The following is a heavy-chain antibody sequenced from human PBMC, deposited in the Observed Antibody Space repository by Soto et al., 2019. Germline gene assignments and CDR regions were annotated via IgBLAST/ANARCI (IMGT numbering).Heavy chain of an antibody. CDR3: ARDSLYYYDSSGYDWFDP. CDR2: ISAYNGNT. Sequence: GASVKVSCKASGYTFTSYGISWVRQAPGQGLEWMGWISAYNGNTNYAQKLQGRVTMTTDTSTSTAYMELRSLRSDDTAVYYCARDSLYYYDSSGYDWFDPWGQGTLVTVSS. CDR1: GYTFTSYG. J-gene: IGHJ5*02. D-gene: IGHD3-22*01. V-gene: IGHV1-18*01.